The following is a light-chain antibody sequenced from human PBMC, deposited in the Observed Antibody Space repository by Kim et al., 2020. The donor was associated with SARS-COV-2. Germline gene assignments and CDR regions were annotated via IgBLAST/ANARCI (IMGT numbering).Light chain of an antibody. J-gene: IGKJ2*03. CDR1: QSIRNNY. Sequence: PGERATPSDSASQSIRNNYLAWYQQKPGQAPSLLISGASTRATGIPDRFSGSGSGTDFTLTISRLEREDFAVYFCQHYDSSPLYSFGQGTKLEI. CDR3: QHYDSSPLYS. V-gene: IGKV3-20*01. CDR2: GAS.